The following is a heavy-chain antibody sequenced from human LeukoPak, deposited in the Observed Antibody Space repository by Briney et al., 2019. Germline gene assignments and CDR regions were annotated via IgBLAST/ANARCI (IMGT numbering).Heavy chain of an antibody. V-gene: IGHV3-48*03. Sequence: GGSLRLSCAASGFTLSSYEMNWVRQAPGKGLEWVSYISSSGSTIYYADSVKGRFTISRDNAKNSLYLQMNSLRAEDTAVYYCARAREEAAASGFDYWGQGTLVTVSS. CDR3: ARAREEAAASGFDY. J-gene: IGHJ4*02. CDR1: GFTLSSYE. CDR2: ISSSGSTI. D-gene: IGHD6-13*01.